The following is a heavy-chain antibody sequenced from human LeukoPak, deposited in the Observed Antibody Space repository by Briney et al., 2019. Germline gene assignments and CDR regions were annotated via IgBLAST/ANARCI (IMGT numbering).Heavy chain of an antibody. CDR3: AKDIGTGGTGWYFDL. V-gene: IGHV3-9*01. CDR1: GFTLDDYV. D-gene: IGHD6-13*01. CDR2: ISWNSVSI. Sequence: GRSLRLSCAASGFTLDDYVMHWVRQAPGKGLEWVSGISWNSVSISYADSVKGRFTISRDNAKNSLYLQMNSLRAEDTALYYCAKDIGTGGTGWYFDLWGRGTLVTVSS. J-gene: IGHJ2*01.